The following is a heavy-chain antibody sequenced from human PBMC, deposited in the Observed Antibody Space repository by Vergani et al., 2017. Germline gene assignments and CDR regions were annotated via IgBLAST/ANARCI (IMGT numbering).Heavy chain of an antibody. CDR3: ARSSYYCSRSYYYFYYIDV. D-gene: IGHD3-10*01. Sequence: QVQLVQSGAEVKKPGSSVKVSCKASGGTFSSYTISWVRQAPGQGLEWMGRIIPILGIANYAQKFQGRVTITADKSTSTAYMELRSLRSEDTAVYYCARSSYYCSRSYYYFYYIDVWGKGTTVTVSS. CDR1: GGTFSSYT. J-gene: IGHJ6*03. CDR2: IIPILGIA. V-gene: IGHV1-69*02.